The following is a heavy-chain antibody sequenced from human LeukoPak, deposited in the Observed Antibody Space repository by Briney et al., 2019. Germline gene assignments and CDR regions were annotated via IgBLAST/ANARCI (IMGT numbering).Heavy chain of an antibody. V-gene: IGHV4-59*01. D-gene: IGHD6-25*01. Sequence: SETLSLTCTVSGGSISSYYWRWIRQPPGKGLEWIGYIYYSGSTNYNPSLKSRVTISVDTSKNQFSLKLSSVTAADTAVYYCARRPQRSYYYYGMDVWGQGTTVTVSS. CDR1: GGSISSYY. CDR3: ARRPQRSYYYYGMDV. CDR2: IYYSGST. J-gene: IGHJ6*02.